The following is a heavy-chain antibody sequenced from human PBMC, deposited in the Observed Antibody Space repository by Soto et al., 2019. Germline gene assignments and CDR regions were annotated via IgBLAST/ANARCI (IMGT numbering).Heavy chain of an antibody. CDR3: ASGRSTPGVPAAPNWFGP. D-gene: IGHD2-2*01. V-gene: IGHV4-34*01. CDR2: INHSGST. CDR1: GGSFSDYY. J-gene: IGHJ5*02. Sequence: SETLSLTCAAYGGSFSDYYWSWIRQPPGKGLEWIGQINHSGSTNSSPSLKSRVTISVDTSKNKFSLKLSSVTAADPAVYYCASGRSTPGVPAAPNWFGPWGRGTRVTVAS.